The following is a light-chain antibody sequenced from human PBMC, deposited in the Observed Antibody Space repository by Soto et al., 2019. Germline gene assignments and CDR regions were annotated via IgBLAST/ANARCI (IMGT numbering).Light chain of an antibody. V-gene: IGKV3-15*01. CDR2: GAS. CDR1: QSVSRN. J-gene: IGKJ1*01. CDR3: QQYDNWPPWT. Sequence: EIVMTQSPATLSVSPGERATLYCRASQSVSRNLAWYQQIPGQAPRLLIYGASTRATGIPARFSGSGSGTDFTLSISSLRSEDFAVYYCQQYDNWPPWTFGQGTKVEIK.